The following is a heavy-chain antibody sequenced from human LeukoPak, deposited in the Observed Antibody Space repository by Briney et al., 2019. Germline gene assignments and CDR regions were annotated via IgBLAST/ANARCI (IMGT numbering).Heavy chain of an antibody. V-gene: IGHV3-64*01. Sequence: PGGSLRLSCAASGFIFSNYPMHWIRQAPGKGLEFVAAIDRDGGTIDYANSVKGRFTMSRDNSKNTLYLQMNSLRAEDTAVYYCAKVRLFGVVIISFDYWGQGTLVTVSS. CDR2: IDRDGGTI. J-gene: IGHJ4*02. CDR1: GFIFSNYP. CDR3: AKVRLFGVVIISFDY. D-gene: IGHD3-3*01.